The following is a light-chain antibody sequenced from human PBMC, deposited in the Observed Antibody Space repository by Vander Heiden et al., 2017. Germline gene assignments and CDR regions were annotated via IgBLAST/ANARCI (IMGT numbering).Light chain of an antibody. Sequence: SYELTQPPSVSVSPGQPARITCSGDALPKKYAYWYKQKAGQAPVLVISEDSKRPSGIPERFSGSSSGTMATVTISGAQVEEEADYYCYSTDSSGNHRVFGGGTKLTVL. J-gene: IGLJ3*02. CDR3: YSTDSSGNHRV. CDR2: EDS. CDR1: ALPKKY. V-gene: IGLV3-10*01.